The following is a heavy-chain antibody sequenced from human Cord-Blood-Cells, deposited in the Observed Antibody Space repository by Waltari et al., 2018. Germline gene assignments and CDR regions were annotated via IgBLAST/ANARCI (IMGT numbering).Heavy chain of an antibody. CDR1: GYSTSSGYY. CDR2: IYPSGST. D-gene: IGHD5-18*01. V-gene: IGHV4-38-2*01. Sequence: QVQLQESGPGLVTPSETLSLTCAVSGYSTSSGYYCGWIRNPPRKGLEWIGSIYPSGSTYYNPSLKSRVTISVDTSKNQFSLKLSSVTAADTAVYYCARVNSYGYSYYFDYWGQGTLVTVSS. J-gene: IGHJ4*02. CDR3: ARVNSYGYSYYFDY.